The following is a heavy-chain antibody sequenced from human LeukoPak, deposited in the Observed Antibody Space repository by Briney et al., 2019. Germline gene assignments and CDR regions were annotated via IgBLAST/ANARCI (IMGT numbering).Heavy chain of an antibody. CDR3: ATGSVRYFDLFVGFDP. D-gene: IGHD3-9*01. V-gene: IGHV4-39*01. CDR1: GGSTSSSSYY. Sequence: SETLSLTCTVSGGSTSSSSYYGVWIRQPPGKGLGWIGSIYYSGSTYYNPSLKSRVTISVDTSKNQFSLKLSSVTAADTAVYYCATGSVRYFDLFVGFDPWGQGTLVTVSS. CDR2: IYYSGST. J-gene: IGHJ5*02.